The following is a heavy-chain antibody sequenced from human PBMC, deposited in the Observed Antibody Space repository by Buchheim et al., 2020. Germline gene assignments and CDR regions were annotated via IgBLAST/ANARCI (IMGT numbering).Heavy chain of an antibody. CDR1: GFTFKNFG. J-gene: IGHJ4*02. CDR3: ARDQRASSMDY. V-gene: IGHV3-33*01. Sequence: QVQLVESGGGVVQPGRSLRLSCAASGFTFKNFGMHWVRQAPGKGLEWVALICCDGSNEYYADAVKGRFTISRDNAKSTLYVQMNSLRAEDTAVYYCARDQRASSMDYWGQGTL. D-gene: IGHD2-2*03. CDR2: ICCDGSNE.